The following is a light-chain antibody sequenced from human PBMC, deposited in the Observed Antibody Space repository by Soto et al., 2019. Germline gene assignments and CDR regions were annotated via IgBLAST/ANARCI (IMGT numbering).Light chain of an antibody. CDR1: QSVLYSSNNKNY. CDR3: QQYYTTLPLT. J-gene: IGKJ4*01. CDR2: WAS. Sequence: DIEMTQSPDSLAVSLGERATINCKSSQSVLYSSNNKNYLAWYQQKPGQPPKLLIYWASTREPGVPDRFSGSGSGTDFTLTISSLQAEDVAVYHCQQYYTTLPLTFGGGTKVEIK. V-gene: IGKV4-1*01.